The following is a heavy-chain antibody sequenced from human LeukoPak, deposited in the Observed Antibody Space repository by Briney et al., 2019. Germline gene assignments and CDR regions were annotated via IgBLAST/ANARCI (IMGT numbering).Heavy chain of an antibody. J-gene: IGHJ6*03. Sequence: SETLSLTCAVYGGSFSGYYWTWIRQAPGKGLEWIGEINPSGRISYNPSLKSRLTISVDASKNQFSLNLRSLTAADTAVYYCARGRQEVSMIVVVMTAVSHYLDVWGKGTTVTVS. CDR3: ARGRQEVSMIVVVMTAVSHYLDV. CDR1: GGSFSGYY. V-gene: IGHV4-34*01. CDR2: INPSGRI. D-gene: IGHD3-22*01.